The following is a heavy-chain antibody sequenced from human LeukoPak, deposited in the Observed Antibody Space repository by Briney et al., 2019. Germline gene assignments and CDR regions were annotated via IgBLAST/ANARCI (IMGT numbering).Heavy chain of an antibody. CDR3: AKGSGYCSSTSCYYGMDV. CDR1: GFTFSSHG. V-gene: IGHV3-23*01. J-gene: IGHJ6*02. Sequence: GGSLRLSCAASGFTFSSHGMHWVRQAPGKGLEWVSAISGSGGSTYYADSVKGRFTISRDNSKNTLYLQMNSLRAEDTAVYYCAKGSGYCSSTSCYYGMDVWGQGTTVTVSS. CDR2: ISGSGGST. D-gene: IGHD2-2*03.